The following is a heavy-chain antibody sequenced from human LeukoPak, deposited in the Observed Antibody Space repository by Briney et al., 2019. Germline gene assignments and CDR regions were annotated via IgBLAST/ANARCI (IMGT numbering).Heavy chain of an antibody. CDR1: GYSFTSYW. Sequence: GESLKISCKGSGYSFTSYWIGWVRQMPGKGLEWMGIIYPGDSDTRYSPSFQGQVTISADKSISTAYLQWSSLKASDTAMYYCAREMMAYYGSGSFGYWGQGTLVTVSS. CDR3: AREMMAYYGSGSFGY. D-gene: IGHD3-10*01. V-gene: IGHV5-51*01. J-gene: IGHJ4*02. CDR2: IYPGDSDT.